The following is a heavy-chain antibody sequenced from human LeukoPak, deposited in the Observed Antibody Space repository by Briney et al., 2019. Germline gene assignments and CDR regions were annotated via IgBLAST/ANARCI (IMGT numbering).Heavy chain of an antibody. CDR2: IYYSGST. J-gene: IGHJ5*02. V-gene: IGHV4-59*01. CDR3: ARDQGPREVVYYDSSGNNWFDP. CDR1: GGSISSYY. Sequence: SETLSLTCTVSGGSISSYYWSWIRQPPGKGLERIGYIYYSGSTNYNPSLKSRVTISVDTSKNQFSLKLSSVTAADTAVYYCARDQGPREVVYYDSSGNNWFDPWGQGTLVTVSS. D-gene: IGHD3-22*01.